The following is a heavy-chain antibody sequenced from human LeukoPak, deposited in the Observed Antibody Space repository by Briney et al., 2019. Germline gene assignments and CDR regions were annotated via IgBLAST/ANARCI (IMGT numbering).Heavy chain of an antibody. V-gene: IGHV3-21*01. Sequence: PGGTLRLSCAASGFTFSSHGMSWVRQAPGKGLEWVSSISSSSSYIYYADSVKGRFTISRDNAKNSLYLQMNSLRAEDTAVYYCAVPYCSSTSCPEGYWGQGTLVTVSS. CDR2: ISSSSSYI. J-gene: IGHJ4*02. CDR3: AVPYCSSTSCPEGY. CDR1: GFTFSSHG. D-gene: IGHD2-2*01.